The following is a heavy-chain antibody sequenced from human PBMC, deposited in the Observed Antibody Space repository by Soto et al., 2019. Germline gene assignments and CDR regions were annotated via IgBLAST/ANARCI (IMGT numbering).Heavy chain of an antibody. Sequence: QLQLPESGPGLVKASETLSLTCAVSGASISSSSSYWGWIRQPPGTGLEWIGNIYYIGNTYYNPSLKSRVAISIDSSKTRFSLKLNSVTTADTAVYYCGAQAYVAKGYHFETWVQGALVTVSS. CDR2: IYYIGNT. J-gene: IGHJ4*02. V-gene: IGHV4-39*02. CDR3: GAQAYVAKGYHFET. D-gene: IGHD1-1*01. CDR1: GASISSSSSY.